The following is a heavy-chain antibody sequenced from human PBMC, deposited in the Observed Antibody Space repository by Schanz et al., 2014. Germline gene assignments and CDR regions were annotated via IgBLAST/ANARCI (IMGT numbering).Heavy chain of an antibody. V-gene: IGHV1-2*02. Sequence: QVQLVQSGAEVKKPGASVKVSCKASGYTLTAYYMHWVRQAPGQGLEWMGWINPDSGGTNYAQKFQGRVTMTRDTSTSTVYMKLSSLRSEDTAVYYCARDGVDAAAGGDYWGQGTLVTVSS. CDR2: INPDSGGT. D-gene: IGHD6-13*01. CDR3: ARDGVDAAAGGDY. J-gene: IGHJ4*02. CDR1: GYTLTAYY.